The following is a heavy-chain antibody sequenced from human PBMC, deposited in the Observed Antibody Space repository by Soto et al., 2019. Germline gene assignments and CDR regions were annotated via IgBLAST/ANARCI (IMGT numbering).Heavy chain of an antibody. J-gene: IGHJ4*02. Sequence: GGSVRLSCAASGFTVSSYGMSWVRQAPGKGLEWVSAISGSGGSTYYADSVKGRFTISRDNSKNTLYLQMNSLRAEDTAVYYCAKTISMRTTGYWGQGTLVTVSS. CDR3: AKTISMRTTGY. D-gene: IGHD3-22*01. CDR2: ISGSGGST. CDR1: GFTVSSYG. V-gene: IGHV3-23*01.